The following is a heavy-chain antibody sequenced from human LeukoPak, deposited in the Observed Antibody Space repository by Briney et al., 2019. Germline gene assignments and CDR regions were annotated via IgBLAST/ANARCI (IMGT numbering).Heavy chain of an antibody. J-gene: IGHJ6*04. CDR2: ISSSGSTI. CDR3: AELGITMIGGV. CDR1: GFTFSSYW. D-gene: IGHD3-10*02. V-gene: IGHV3-48*03. Sequence: PGGSLRLSCTASGFTFSSYWMSWVRQAPGKGLEWVSYISSSGSTIYYADSVKGRLTISRDNAKHSLYLQMNSLRAEDTAVYYCAELGITMIGGVWGKGTTVTISS.